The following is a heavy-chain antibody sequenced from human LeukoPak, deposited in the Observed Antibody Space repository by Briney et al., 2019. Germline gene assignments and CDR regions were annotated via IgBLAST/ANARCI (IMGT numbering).Heavy chain of an antibody. D-gene: IGHD3-22*01. CDR2: IYYSGGT. J-gene: IGHJ6*03. V-gene: IGHV4-30-4*01. CDR3: ARLGVTMINMDV. CDR1: GGSISSGDYY. Sequence: SETLSLTCTVSGGSISSGDYYWSWIRQPPGKGLEWIGYIYYSGGTNYNPSLKSRVTISVDTSKNQFSLKLSSVTAADTAVYYCARLGVTMINMDVWGKGTTVTVSS.